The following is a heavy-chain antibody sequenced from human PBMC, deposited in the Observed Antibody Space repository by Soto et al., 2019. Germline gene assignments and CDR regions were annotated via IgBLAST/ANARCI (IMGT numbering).Heavy chain of an antibody. V-gene: IGHV3-30*18. J-gene: IGHJ6*02. CDR1: GFTFSSYG. Sequence: QVQLVESGGGVVQPGRSLRLSCAASGFTFSSYGIHWVRQAPGKGLEWVAVISYDGSNKEYADSVKGRFTISRDNSKDNLELQMNSLRAEDTAVYYCAKDRGNCNNHYGMDVWGQGTTVTVSS. CDR3: AKDRGNCNNHYGMDV. CDR2: ISYDGSNK. D-gene: IGHD1-1*01.